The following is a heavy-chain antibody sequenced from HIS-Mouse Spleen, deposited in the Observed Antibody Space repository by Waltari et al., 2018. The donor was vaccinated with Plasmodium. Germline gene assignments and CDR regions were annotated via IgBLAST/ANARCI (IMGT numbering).Heavy chain of an antibody. J-gene: IGHJ4*02. CDR1: GGSISSYY. CDR3: ARETHEYSSSWVFDY. D-gene: IGHD6-13*01. Sequence: QVQLQESGPGLVKPSETLSLTCTVSGGSISSYYWSWIRQPPGKGLEWIGYIYYSGSTNYNPSRKSRVTISGDTSKNQFSLKLSSVTAADTAVYYCARETHEYSSSWVFDYWGQGTLVTVSS. V-gene: IGHV4-59*01. CDR2: IYYSGST.